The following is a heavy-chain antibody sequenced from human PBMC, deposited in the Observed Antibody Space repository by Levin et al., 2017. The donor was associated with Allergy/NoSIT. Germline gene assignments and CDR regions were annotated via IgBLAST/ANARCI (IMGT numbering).Heavy chain of an antibody. CDR2: IIPILGIA. D-gene: IGHD3-10*01. CDR1: GGTFSSYT. J-gene: IGHJ6*02. V-gene: IGHV1-69*02. Sequence: SVKVSCKASGGTFSSYTISWVRQAPGQGLEWMGRIIPILGIANYAQKLQGRVTITADKSTSTAYMELSSLRSEDTAVYYCARLVTDGSGSYRYYYDGMDVWGQGTTVTVSS. CDR3: ARLVTDGSGSYRYYYDGMDV.